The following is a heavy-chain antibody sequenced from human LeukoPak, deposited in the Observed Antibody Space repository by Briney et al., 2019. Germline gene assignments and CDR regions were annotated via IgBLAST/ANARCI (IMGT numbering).Heavy chain of an antibody. CDR1: GYSFPSYW. V-gene: IGHV5-51*01. Sequence: GESLKISCKGSGYSFPSYWIGWVRQMPGKGLGWMGIIYPGDSDTTYSPSFQGQVSSSADKSISTAYLQWSSLKASDTAMYYCERPRIAAAGNVYYMDVWGKGTTVTVSS. CDR3: ERPRIAAAGNVYYMDV. CDR2: IYPGDSDT. J-gene: IGHJ6*03. D-gene: IGHD6-13*01.